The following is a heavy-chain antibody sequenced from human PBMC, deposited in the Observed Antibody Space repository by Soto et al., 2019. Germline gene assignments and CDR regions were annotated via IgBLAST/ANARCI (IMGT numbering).Heavy chain of an antibody. CDR3: AKDSDREYFQH. CDR2: ISASDGGA. J-gene: IGHJ1*01. Sequence: RLSCAASGFTSSSYGMSWVRQAPEKGLEWVSGISASDGGAYYADSVKGRFTISRDNSENTLYLQMNSLRVEDTAVYYCAKDSDREYFQHWGQGTLVTVSS. V-gene: IGHV3-23*01. CDR1: GFTSSSYG. D-gene: IGHD3-10*01.